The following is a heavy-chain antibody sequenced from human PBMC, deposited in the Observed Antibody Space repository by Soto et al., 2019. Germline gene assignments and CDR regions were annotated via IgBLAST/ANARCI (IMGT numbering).Heavy chain of an antibody. D-gene: IGHD2-2*01. CDR1: GGTFSSYT. CDR2: CIPILGIA. V-gene: IGHV1-69*02. J-gene: IGHJ4*02. Sequence: QVQLVQSGAEVKKPGSSVKVSCKASGGTFSSYTISWVRQAPGQGLEWMGRCIPILGIANYAQKFQGRVTITADKSTSTAYMELSTLRSEDTAVYYCARSSYCSSTSCYIQFDYWGQGTLVTVSS. CDR3: ARSSYCSSTSCYIQFDY.